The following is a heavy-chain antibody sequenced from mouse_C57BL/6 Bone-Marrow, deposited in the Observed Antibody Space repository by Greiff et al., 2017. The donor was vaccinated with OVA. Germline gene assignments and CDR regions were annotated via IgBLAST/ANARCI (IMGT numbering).Heavy chain of an antibody. V-gene: IGHV1-59*01. D-gene: IGHD1-1*01. J-gene: IGHJ2*01. CDR3: SDCGSRLYVHY. CDR1: GYTFTNYW. CDR2: IAPSDSYI. Sequence: QVQLQQPGAELVRPGTSVKLSCKASGYTFTNYWMHWVKQRPGQGLEWIGVIAPSDSYINYNQKFKGRATFTVDTSSSTAYLHLSSLTSEDSAVYYCSDCGSRLYVHYGGQGTALTVSS.